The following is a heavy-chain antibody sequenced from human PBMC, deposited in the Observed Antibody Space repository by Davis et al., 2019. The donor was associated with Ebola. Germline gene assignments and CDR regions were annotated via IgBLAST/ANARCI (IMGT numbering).Heavy chain of an antibody. J-gene: IGHJ4*02. CDR1: GFTFSPYA. V-gene: IGHV3-30-3*01. D-gene: IGHD3-10*01. Sequence: PGGSLRLSCAASGFTFSPYAMHWVRQAPGKGLEWVAVLVADGVREFYAESVKGRFIVSRDSLRNTLFLQMDNVKTEDPGLYYCARDKHGVWDFDCWGQGVLVTVAS. CDR3: ARDKHGVWDFDC. CDR2: LVADGVRE.